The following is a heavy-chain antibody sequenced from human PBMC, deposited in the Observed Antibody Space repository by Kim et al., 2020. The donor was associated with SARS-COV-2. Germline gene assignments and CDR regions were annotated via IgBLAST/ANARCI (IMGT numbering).Heavy chain of an antibody. V-gene: IGHV4-38-2*02. J-gene: IGHJ5*02. Sequence: SETLSLTCTVSGSSISSGYYWGWIRQPPGKGLEWIGSIYHSGSTYYNPSLKSRVTISVDTSKNQFSLKLSSVTAADTAVYYCAREGTTYSSSSTGFDPWGQGTLVTVSS. CDR2: IYHSGST. D-gene: IGHD6-13*01. CDR1: GSSISSGYY. CDR3: AREGTTYSSSSTGFDP.